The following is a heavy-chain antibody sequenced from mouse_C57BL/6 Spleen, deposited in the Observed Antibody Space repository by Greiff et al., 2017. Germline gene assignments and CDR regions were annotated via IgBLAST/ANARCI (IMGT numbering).Heavy chain of an antibody. CDR1: GYSITSGYY. CDR3: ARVHDYDYFDY. CDR2: ISYDGSN. V-gene: IGHV3-6*01. Sequence: VQLQQSGPGLVKPSQSLSLTCSVTGYSITSGYYWNWIRQFPGNKLEWMGYISYDGSNNYNPSLKNRISITRDTSKNQFFLKLNSVTTEDTATYYCARVHDYDYFDYWGQGTTLTVSS. D-gene: IGHD2-4*01. J-gene: IGHJ2*01.